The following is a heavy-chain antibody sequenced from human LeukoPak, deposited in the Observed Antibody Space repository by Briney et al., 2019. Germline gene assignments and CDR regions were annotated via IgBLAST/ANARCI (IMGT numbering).Heavy chain of an antibody. D-gene: IGHD3-22*01. V-gene: IGHV3-53*01. J-gene: IGHJ3*02. CDR1: GFTFSRHG. CDR2: TYTGGNS. CDR3: ARGGRGSAAVVAPRSFDI. Sequence: GGSLRLSCAPSGFTFSRHGMHWVRQAPGKGLEWVSVTYTGGNSYYADSVKGRFIISRDISKNTLYLQMNSLRAEDSALYYCARGGRGSAAVVAPRSFDIWGQGTMVTVSS.